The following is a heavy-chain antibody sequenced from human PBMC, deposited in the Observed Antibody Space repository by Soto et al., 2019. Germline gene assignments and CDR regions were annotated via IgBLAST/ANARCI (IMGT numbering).Heavy chain of an antibody. CDR2: ISYDGSNK. J-gene: IGHJ4*02. CDR3: AKSVVVPAAIDY. Sequence: QVQLVESGGGVVQPGRSLRLSCAASGFTFSSYGMHWVRQAPGKGLEWVAVISYDGSNKYYADSVKGRFTISRDNSENTLYLQMNSLRAEDTAVYYCAKSVVVPAAIDYWGQGTLVTVSS. D-gene: IGHD2-2*02. CDR1: GFTFSSYG. V-gene: IGHV3-30*18.